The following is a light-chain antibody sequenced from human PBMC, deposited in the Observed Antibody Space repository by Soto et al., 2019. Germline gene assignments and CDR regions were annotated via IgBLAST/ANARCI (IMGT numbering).Light chain of an antibody. V-gene: IGKV3D-15*01. CDR2: DAT. J-gene: IGKJ4*01. Sequence: DIVMTQSPATLSESPGERVTLSCSASKYISSHLAWYQQKPGQPPRLLIYDATSRATGIPSRFSGSGSGTDFTLTFFSLKSEDFAVYFCQQCHDWPPLTFEGGTKVEIK. CDR3: QQCHDWPPLT. CDR1: KYISSH.